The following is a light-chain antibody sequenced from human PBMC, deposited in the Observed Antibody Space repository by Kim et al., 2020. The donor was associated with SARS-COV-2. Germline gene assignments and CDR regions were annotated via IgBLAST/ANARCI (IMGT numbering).Light chain of an antibody. CDR2: GAH. Sequence: CAYVGHRVTITCQTSQSIDNYFNWYQHKGREAPKLLIYGAHHLRTGIPSRFRGSGSGTEFSLTLSSLQPEDSATYYCQQSYSKPWTFGQGTRLEI. CDR1: QSIDNY. V-gene: IGKV1-39*01. CDR3: QQSYSKPWT. J-gene: IGKJ2*02.